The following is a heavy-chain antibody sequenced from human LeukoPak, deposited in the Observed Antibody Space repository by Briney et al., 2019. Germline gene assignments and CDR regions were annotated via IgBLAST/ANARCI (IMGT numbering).Heavy chain of an antibody. CDR2: ISSSGSTI. J-gene: IGHJ3*02. D-gene: IGHD3-22*01. CDR3: ATGEGGSYYDSRGYYSDI. V-gene: IGHV3-48*03. CDR1: GFTFSSYE. Sequence: GGSLRLSCAASGFTFSSYEMNWVRQAPGKGLEWVSYISSSGSTIYYADSVKVRFTISRDNAKNSLYLQMNSLRAEDTAVYYCATGEGGSYYDSRGYYSDIWGQGTMVTVSS.